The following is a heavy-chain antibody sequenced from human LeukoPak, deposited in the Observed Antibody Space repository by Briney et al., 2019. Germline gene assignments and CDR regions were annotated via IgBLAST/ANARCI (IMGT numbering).Heavy chain of an antibody. J-gene: IGHJ4*02. CDR1: GYTFSSYG. V-gene: IGHV1-18*01. CDR2: ISAYNGKT. D-gene: IGHD3-22*01. Sequence: ASVKVSCKASGYTFSSYGISWVRQAPGQGLEWMAWISAYNGKTNFTRKFRGRVTMTTDTSTSTAYMELRSLRSDDTAIYYCARDRNPYYDGSGYGYCWGQGTLVTVSS. CDR3: ARDRNPYYDGSGYGYC.